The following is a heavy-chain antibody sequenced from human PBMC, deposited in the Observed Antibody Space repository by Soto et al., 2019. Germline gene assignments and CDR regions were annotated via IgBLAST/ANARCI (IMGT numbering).Heavy chain of an antibody. CDR2: ITSDTLTI. CDR3: ARSVEGHFDY. CDR1: GFKFSIYS. J-gene: IGHJ4*02. D-gene: IGHD6-19*01. V-gene: IGHV3-48*02. Sequence: EVQLVESGGGLVRPGESLRLSCAASGFKFSIYSMNWIRRAPGKGLEWVSYITSDTLTIRYADSVRGRFIISRDNAGNSVFLQMNSLRDEDTATYYCARSVEGHFDYWGQGALVTVSS.